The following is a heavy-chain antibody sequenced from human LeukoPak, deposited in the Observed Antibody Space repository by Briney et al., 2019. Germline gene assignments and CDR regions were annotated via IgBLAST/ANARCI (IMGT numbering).Heavy chain of an antibody. V-gene: IGHV4-34*01. CDR3: ARVRRRYGYVWGRPTAGDDAFDI. CDR2: INHSGST. J-gene: IGHJ3*02. D-gene: IGHD3-16*01. Sequence: SETLSLTCAVYGGSFSGYYWSWIRQPPGKGLEWIGEINHSGSTNYNPSLKSRVTISVDTSKNRFSLKLSSVTAADTAVYYCARVRRRYGYVWGRPTAGDDAFDIWGQGTMVTVSS. CDR1: GGSFSGYY.